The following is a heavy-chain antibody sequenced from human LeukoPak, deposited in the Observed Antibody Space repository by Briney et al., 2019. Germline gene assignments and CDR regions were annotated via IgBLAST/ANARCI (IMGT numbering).Heavy chain of an antibody. D-gene: IGHD2-2*01. Sequence: PSETLSLTCTVSGGSISSSSYYWGWIRQPPGKGLEWIGSIYYSGSTYYSPSLKSRVTISVDMSKNQLSLRLSSVTVADTAVYYCARQMPAFDPWGQGTLVTVSS. CDR3: ARQMPAFDP. V-gene: IGHV4-39*01. CDR1: GGSISSSSYY. J-gene: IGHJ5*02. CDR2: IYYSGST.